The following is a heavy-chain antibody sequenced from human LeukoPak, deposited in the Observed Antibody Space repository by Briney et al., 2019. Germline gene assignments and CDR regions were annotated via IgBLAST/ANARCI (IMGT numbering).Heavy chain of an antibody. CDR1: GGSFRGYY. V-gene: IGHV4-34*01. J-gene: IGHJ4*02. CDR2: INHSGSI. CDR3: ARRIGMRRYCSGGSCYSGFDY. Sequence: SETLSLTCAVYGGSFRGYYWSWIRQPPGKGLEWIGEINHSGSINYNPSLKSRVTISVDTSKNQFSLKLSSVTAADTAVYYCARRIGMRRYCSGGSCYSGFDYWGQGTLVTVSS. D-gene: IGHD2-15*01.